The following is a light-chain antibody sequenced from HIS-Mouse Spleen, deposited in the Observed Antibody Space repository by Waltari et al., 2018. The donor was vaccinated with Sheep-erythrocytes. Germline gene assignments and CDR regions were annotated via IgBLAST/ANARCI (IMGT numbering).Light chain of an antibody. Sequence: QSVLTQPPSASGTPGQRVTISCSGSSSHIGSNHVYWYQQLPGPAPKLMIYEISKRPSGVPDRFSGSKSGNTASLTVSGLQAEDEADYYCSSYAGSNNWVFGGGTKLTVL. CDR2: EIS. CDR3: SSYAGSNNWV. CDR1: SSHIGSNH. J-gene: IGLJ3*02. V-gene: IGLV1-47*01.